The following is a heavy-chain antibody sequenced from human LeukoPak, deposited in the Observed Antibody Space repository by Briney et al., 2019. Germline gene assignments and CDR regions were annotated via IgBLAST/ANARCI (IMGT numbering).Heavy chain of an antibody. J-gene: IGHJ1*01. D-gene: IGHD6-13*01. CDR1: GFTFSSYS. Sequence: PGGSLRLSCAASGFTFSSYSMNWVRQAPGKGLEWVSYISSSSSTIYYADSVKGRFTISRDNAKNSLYLQMNSLRAEDTAVYYCARDAGFPAGEYFQHWGQGTLVTVSS. V-gene: IGHV3-48*04. CDR2: ISSSSSTI. CDR3: ARDAGFPAGEYFQH.